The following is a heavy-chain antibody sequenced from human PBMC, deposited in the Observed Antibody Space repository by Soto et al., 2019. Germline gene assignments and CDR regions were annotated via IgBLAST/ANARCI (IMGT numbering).Heavy chain of an antibody. J-gene: IGHJ4*02. CDR2: IYYSGST. CDR1: GGSISSGDYY. V-gene: IGHV4-30-4*01. Sequence: QVQLQESGPGLVKPSQTLSLTCTVSGGSISSGDYYWSWIRQPPGKGLEWIGYIYYSGSTYYNPSLKSRVTISVDTSKNQFSLKLSSVTAADAAVDYWARVAVAAHLDYWGQGTLVTVSS. D-gene: IGHD6-19*01. CDR3: ARVAVAAHLDY.